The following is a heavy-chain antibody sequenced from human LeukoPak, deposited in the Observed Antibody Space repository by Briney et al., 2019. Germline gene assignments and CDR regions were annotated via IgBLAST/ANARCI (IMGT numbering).Heavy chain of an antibody. D-gene: IGHD6-13*01. CDR1: GFTFSNYA. V-gene: IGHV3-23*01. Sequence: GGSLRLSCAVSGFTFSNYAMTWVRQAPGKGLEWVSVISGSGSGGSTSYADSVKGRFTISRDNSKNTLYLQMNSLRAEDTAVYYCANRRGSSWYGVAEYFQHWDQGTLVTVSS. CDR3: ANRRGSSWYGVAEYFQH. J-gene: IGHJ1*01. CDR2: ISGSGSGGST.